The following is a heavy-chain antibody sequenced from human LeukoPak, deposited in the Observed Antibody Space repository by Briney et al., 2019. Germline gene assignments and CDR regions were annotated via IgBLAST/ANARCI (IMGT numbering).Heavy chain of an antibody. D-gene: IGHD4-11*01. CDR2: INHSRST. Sequence: PETLSLTCAVYGGSFSGYYWSWIRQPPGKGLEWIGEINHSRSTNYNPSLKSRVTISVDTSKNQFSLKLSSVTAADTAVYYCARGSTDYRYYYYYMDVWGKGTTVTVSS. CDR3: ARGSTDYRYYYYYMDV. V-gene: IGHV4-34*01. CDR1: GGSFSGYY. J-gene: IGHJ6*03.